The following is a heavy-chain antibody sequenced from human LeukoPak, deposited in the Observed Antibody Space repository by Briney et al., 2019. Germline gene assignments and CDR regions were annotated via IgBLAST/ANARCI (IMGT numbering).Heavy chain of an antibody. CDR3: ARGYGSGYAFDI. CDR2: IYYSGST. CDR1: GGSISSYY. Sequence: SETLSLTCTVSGGSISSYYWSWIRQPPGKGLEWIGYIYYSGSTNYNPSLKSRVTISVDTSKSQFSLKLSSVTAADTAVYYCARGYGSGYAFDIWGQGTMVTVAS. J-gene: IGHJ3*02. V-gene: IGHV4-59*08. D-gene: IGHD3-10*01.